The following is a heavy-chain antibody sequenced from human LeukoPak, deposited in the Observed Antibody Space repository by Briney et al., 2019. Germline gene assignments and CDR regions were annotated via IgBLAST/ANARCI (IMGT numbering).Heavy chain of an antibody. CDR3: ARDQKSILWFGELLSNYFDY. V-gene: IGHV3-30*03. Sequence: GGSLRLSCAASGFTFSSYGMHWVRQAPGKGLEWVAVISYDGSNKYYADSVKGRFTISRDNSKNTLYLQMNSLRAEDTAVYYCARDQKSILWFGELLSNYFDYWGQGTLVTVSS. D-gene: IGHD3-10*01. J-gene: IGHJ4*02. CDR2: ISYDGSNK. CDR1: GFTFSSYG.